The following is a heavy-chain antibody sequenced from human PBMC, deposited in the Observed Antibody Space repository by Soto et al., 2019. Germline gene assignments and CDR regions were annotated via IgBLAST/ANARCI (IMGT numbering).Heavy chain of an antibody. CDR3: ARPDDYSNYGTKAYYYYYGMDV. J-gene: IGHJ6*02. D-gene: IGHD4-4*01. V-gene: IGHV1-69*01. CDR1: GATFRSSA. Sequence: SVKVYCKASGATFRSSAISWVRPAPGHGLEWMGGIIPIFGTATYAQKFQGRVTITADESTSTAYMELSSLRSEDTAVYYCARPDDYSNYGTKAYYYYYGMDVWGQGTTVTVSS. CDR2: IIPIFGTA.